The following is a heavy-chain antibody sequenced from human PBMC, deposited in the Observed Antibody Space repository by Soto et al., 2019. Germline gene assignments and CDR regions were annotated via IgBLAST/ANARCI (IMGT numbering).Heavy chain of an antibody. V-gene: IGHV2-5*02. CDR1: GFSLSTSGVG. Sequence: SGPTLGNPTQTLTLTCTFSGFSLSTSGVGVGWIRQPPGKALEWLALIYWDDDKRYSPSLKSRLTITKDTSKNQVVLTMTNMDPVDTATYYCAHALLAARLVPDAFDIWGQGTMVTVSS. CDR3: AHALLAARLVPDAFDI. J-gene: IGHJ3*02. CDR2: IYWDDDK. D-gene: IGHD6-6*01.